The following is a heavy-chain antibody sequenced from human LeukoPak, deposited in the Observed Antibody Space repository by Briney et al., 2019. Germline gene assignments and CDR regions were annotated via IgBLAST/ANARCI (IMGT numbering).Heavy chain of an antibody. Sequence: ASVKVSCKASGYTFTSYGISWLRRAPGQGLEWMGWISTYNGYTNYAQKVQGRVTMTTDTSTSTVYMELRSLRSDDTAVYYCARGWLRSNYWGQGTLVTVSS. D-gene: IGHD5-12*01. J-gene: IGHJ4*02. CDR1: GYTFTSYG. CDR2: ISTYNGYT. CDR3: ARGWLRSNY. V-gene: IGHV1-18*01.